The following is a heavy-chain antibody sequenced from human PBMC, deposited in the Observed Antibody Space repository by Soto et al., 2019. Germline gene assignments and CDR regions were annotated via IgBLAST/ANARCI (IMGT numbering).Heavy chain of an antibody. CDR1: GDSVSSNSAA. V-gene: IGHV6-1*01. D-gene: IGHD6-19*01. CDR3: AKVEYRVAVAGTYYYYGMDV. Sequence: PSQTLSLPCAISGDSVSSNSAAWNWIRQSPSRGLEWLGRTYYRSKWYNDYAVSVKSRITINPDTSKNQFSLQPNSVTPEDTAVYYCAKVEYRVAVAGTYYYYGMDVWGQGTTVTVSS. CDR2: TYYRSKWYN. J-gene: IGHJ6*02.